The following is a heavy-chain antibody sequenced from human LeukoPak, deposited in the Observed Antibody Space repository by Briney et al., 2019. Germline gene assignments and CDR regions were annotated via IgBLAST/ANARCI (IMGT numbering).Heavy chain of an antibody. Sequence: GGSLRLSCAASGFTFSSYAMSWVRQAPGKALEWVSAISGSGGSTYYADSVKRRFTISRDNSKNTLYLQMNSLRAHDTAVYYCAKDLEGYCSGASCPPTYWGQGPLVTVSS. CDR2: ISGSGGST. J-gene: IGHJ4*02. D-gene: IGHD2-15*01. V-gene: IGHV3-23*01. CDR1: GFTFSSYA. CDR3: AKDLEGYCSGASCPPTY.